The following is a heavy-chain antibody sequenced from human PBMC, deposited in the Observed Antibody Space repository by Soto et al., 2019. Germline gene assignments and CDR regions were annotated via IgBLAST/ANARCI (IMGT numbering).Heavy chain of an antibody. CDR3: ARAQGSGFLVS. Sequence: QVQLQESGPGLVKPSQTLSLTCTVSGGSISSGDYYWSWIRQPPGKGLEWIGYIYYSGSTYYNPFLKTRVTISVHAPKTQFSLKLGSVPAADTAVYYCARAQGSGFLVSWGQGTLVTVSS. V-gene: IGHV4-30-4*01. CDR1: GGSISSGDYY. CDR2: IYYSGST. J-gene: IGHJ4*02. D-gene: IGHD3-10*01.